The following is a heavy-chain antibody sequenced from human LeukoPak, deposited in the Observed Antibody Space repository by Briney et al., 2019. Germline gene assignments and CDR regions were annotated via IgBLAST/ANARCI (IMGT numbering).Heavy chain of an antibody. CDR1: GYTFTSYD. J-gene: IGHJ6*02. D-gene: IGHD6-13*01. CDR3: ARVSGSWYSYYYYGMDV. CDR2: MNPNSGNT. V-gene: IGHV1-8*01. Sequence: ASVKVSCKASGYTFTSYDINWVRQATGQGLEWMGWMNPNSGNTGYAQKFQGRVTMTRNTSISAAYMELSSLRSEDTAVYYCARVSGSWYSYYYYGMDVWGQGTTVTVSS.